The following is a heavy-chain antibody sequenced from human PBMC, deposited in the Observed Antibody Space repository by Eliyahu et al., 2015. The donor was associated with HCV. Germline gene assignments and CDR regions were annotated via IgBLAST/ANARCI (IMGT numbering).Heavy chain of an antibody. CDR3: ASGGGGIAVAGTGGWFDP. Sequence: QVHLQESGPGLVKPSETLSLTCTVSGGSINTYYWSWIRQPPGKGLEWIGYIHYRGSTNYNPSLKSRVTISVDVSKNQFSLNLTSVTAADTAVYYCASGGGGIAVAGTGGWFDPWGQGTLVTVSS. V-gene: IGHV4-59*01. J-gene: IGHJ5*02. D-gene: IGHD6-19*01. CDR2: IHYRGST. CDR1: GGSINTYY.